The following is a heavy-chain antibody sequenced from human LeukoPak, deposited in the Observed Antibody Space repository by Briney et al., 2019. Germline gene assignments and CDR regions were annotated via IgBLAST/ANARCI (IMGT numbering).Heavy chain of an antibody. J-gene: IGHJ6*03. D-gene: IGHD5-12*01. CDR3: AKGGGYEAQYYYYYLDV. V-gene: IGHV3-74*01. CDR1: GFTFSAYW. CDR2: INNDGTAT. Sequence: PGGSLRLSCAASGFTFSAYWMHWVRQVPGKGLVWVSRINNDGTATFFADSVKGRFTISRDNAKNTLYLQMDSLRAEDTAMYYCAKGGGYEAQYYYYYLDVWGKGTTVTISS.